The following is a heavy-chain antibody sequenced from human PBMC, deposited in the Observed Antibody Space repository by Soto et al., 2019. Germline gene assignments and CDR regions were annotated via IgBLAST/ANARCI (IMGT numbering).Heavy chain of an antibody. D-gene: IGHD3-10*01. CDR3: VRDRYSSSGWFDP. V-gene: IGHV6-1*02. Sequence: QVQLQQSGPGLVKPSQTLSLTCAISGDSVSSYSAAWTWIRQSPSGGLECLGRTYYRSRFFSDYAESVKSRIIITPDTSKNQCSLQLKSVTPEDTAVYYCVRDRYSSSGWFDPWGQGTPVTVSS. CDR2: TYYRSRFFS. J-gene: IGHJ5*02. CDR1: GDSVSSYSAA.